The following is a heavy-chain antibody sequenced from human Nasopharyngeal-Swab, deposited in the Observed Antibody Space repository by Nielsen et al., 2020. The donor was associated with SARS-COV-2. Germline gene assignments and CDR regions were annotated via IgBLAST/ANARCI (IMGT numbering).Heavy chain of an antibody. J-gene: IGHJ4*02. CDR1: GFTFSSYS. CDR2: ISSSSSTI. V-gene: IGHV3-48*02. D-gene: IGHD6-6*01. CDR3: ARAGAARPTATDY. Sequence: GESLKISCAASGFTFSSYSMNWVRQAPGKGLEWVSYISSSSSTIYYADSVKGRFTISRDNAKNSLYLQMNSLRDEDTAVYYCARAGAARPTATDYRGQGTLVTVSS.